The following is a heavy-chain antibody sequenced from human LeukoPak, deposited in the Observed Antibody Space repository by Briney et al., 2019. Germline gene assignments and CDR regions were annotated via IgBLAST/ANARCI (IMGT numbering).Heavy chain of an antibody. CDR2: ISSSGSTI. CDR1: GFTFSTYT. V-gene: IGHV3-48*04. D-gene: IGHD2-15*01. Sequence: GGSLRLSCAASGFTFSTYTMHWVRQAPGKGLEWVSYISSSGSTIYYADSVKGRFTISRDNAKNSLYLQMNSLRAEDTAVYYCAREGGYCSGGSCYSRYYYGMDVWGQGTTVTVSS. CDR3: AREGGYCSGGSCYSRYYYGMDV. J-gene: IGHJ6*02.